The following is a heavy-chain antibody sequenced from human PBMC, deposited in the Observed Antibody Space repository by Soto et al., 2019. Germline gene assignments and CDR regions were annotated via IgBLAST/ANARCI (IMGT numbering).Heavy chain of an antibody. Sequence: GGSLRLSCAASGFTFSSYAMSWVRQAPGKGLEWVSAISGSGGSTYYADSVKGRFTISRDNSKNTLYLQMNSLRAEDTAVYYCAKGPTMVRGDYYGMDVWGQGTTVTVSS. CDR1: GFTFSSYA. CDR2: ISGSGGST. D-gene: IGHD3-10*01. J-gene: IGHJ6*02. CDR3: AKGPTMVRGDYYGMDV. V-gene: IGHV3-23*01.